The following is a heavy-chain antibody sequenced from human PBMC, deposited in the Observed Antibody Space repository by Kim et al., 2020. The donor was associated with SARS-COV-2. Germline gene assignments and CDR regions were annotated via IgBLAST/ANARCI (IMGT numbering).Heavy chain of an antibody. CDR1: GFTFSSYG. D-gene: IGHD2-2*01. CDR3: AKGVKLGYCSSTSCYGLDY. Sequence: GGSLRLSCAASGFTFSSYGMHWVRQAPGKGLEWVAVISYDGSNKYYADSVKGRFTISRDNSKNTLYLQMNSLRAEDTAVYYCAKGVKLGYCSSTSCYGLDYWGQGTLVTVSS. CDR2: ISYDGSNK. J-gene: IGHJ4*02. V-gene: IGHV3-30*18.